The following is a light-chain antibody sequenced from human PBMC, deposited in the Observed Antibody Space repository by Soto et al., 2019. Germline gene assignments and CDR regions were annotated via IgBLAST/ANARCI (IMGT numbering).Light chain of an antibody. V-gene: IGLV2-8*01. Sequence: QSALTQPPSASGSPGQSVTISCTGTSSDVGGYNYVSWYQQHPGKAPKLMIYEVSKRPSGVPDRFSGSKSGNTASLTVSGLQAADEADYYCRSYAGSNKLFGGGTQLTVL. CDR1: SSDVGGYNY. J-gene: IGLJ2*01. CDR2: EVS. CDR3: RSYAGSNKL.